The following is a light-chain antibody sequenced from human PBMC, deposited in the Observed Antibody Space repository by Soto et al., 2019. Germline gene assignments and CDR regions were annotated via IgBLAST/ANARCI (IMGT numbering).Light chain of an antibody. CDR3: QSYDSTLSARYV. CDR1: RSDVGGFNF. CDR2: DVT. J-gene: IGLJ1*01. V-gene: IGLV2-14*01. Sequence: QSVLTQPASVSGSPGQSITISCTGTRSDVGGFNFVSWYQQYPGKAPKVIIYDVTDRPSGVSDRFSGSKSGNTASLTISGLQAEDEGDYYCQSYDSTLSARYVFGTGTKVTVL.